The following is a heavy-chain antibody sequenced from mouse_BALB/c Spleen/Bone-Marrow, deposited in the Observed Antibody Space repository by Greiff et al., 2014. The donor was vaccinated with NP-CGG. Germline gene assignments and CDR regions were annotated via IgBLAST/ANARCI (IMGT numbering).Heavy chain of an antibody. J-gene: IGHJ4*01. CDR3: ARGLLLPTPYYYAMDY. D-gene: IGHD2-3*01. V-gene: IGHV14-3*02. CDR1: GFNIKDTY. CDR2: IDPANGNT. Sequence: EVQLQQSGAELVKPGASVKLSCTASGFNIKDTYMHWVKQRPEQGLEWIGRIDPANGNTKYDPKFQGKATITAETSSNTAYLQLHSLTSEDPAVYFWARGLLLPTPYYYAMDYWGQGTSVTVSS.